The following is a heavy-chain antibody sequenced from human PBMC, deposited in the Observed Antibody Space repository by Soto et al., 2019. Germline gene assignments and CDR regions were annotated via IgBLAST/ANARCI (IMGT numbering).Heavy chain of an antibody. V-gene: IGHV3-30*18. D-gene: IGHD4-17*01. Sequence: QVQLVESGGGVVQPGRSLRLSCAASGFIFITYGMHWVRQAPGKGLEWLSVISYDGNNKYYADSVKGRFTISRDNSKNTLWLQMDSLRTEDTAVYYCAKDLLLTTITTVGDWGQGTLVTVSS. CDR3: AKDLLLTTITTVGD. J-gene: IGHJ4*02. CDR1: GFIFITYG. CDR2: ISYDGNNK.